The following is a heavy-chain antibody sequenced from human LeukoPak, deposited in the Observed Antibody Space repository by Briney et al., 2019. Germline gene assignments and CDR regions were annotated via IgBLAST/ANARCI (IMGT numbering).Heavy chain of an antibody. J-gene: IGHJ6*03. CDR3: ARVGFHDFWSGYYTYYYYYMDV. D-gene: IGHD3-3*01. CDR2: INHSGST. CDR1: GGSFSGYY. Sequence: SETLSLTCAVYGGSFSGYYWSWIRQPLGKGLEWIGEINHSGSTNYNPSLKSRVTISVDTSKNQFSLKLSSVTAADTAVYYCARVGFHDFWSGYYTYYYYYMDVWGKGTTVTVSS. V-gene: IGHV4-34*01.